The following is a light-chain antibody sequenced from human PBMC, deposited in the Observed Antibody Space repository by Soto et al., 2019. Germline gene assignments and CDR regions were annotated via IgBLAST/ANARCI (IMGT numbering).Light chain of an antibody. Sequence: DIQMTQSPSTLSASVGDRVTITCRASQSISTWVAWYQQKPGKVPKLLIYDASRLESGVPSRFSGSGSGTDFALTISSLQPDDFATYYCQQYNSYSWTFGQGTKVEIK. V-gene: IGKV1-5*01. CDR3: QQYNSYSWT. CDR1: QSISTW. J-gene: IGKJ1*01. CDR2: DAS.